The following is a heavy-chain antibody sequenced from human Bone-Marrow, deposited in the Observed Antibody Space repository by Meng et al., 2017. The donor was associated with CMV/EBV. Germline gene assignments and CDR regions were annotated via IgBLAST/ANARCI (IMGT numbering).Heavy chain of an antibody. J-gene: IGHJ6*02. D-gene: IGHD4-23*01. V-gene: IGHV3-23*03. CDR3: TTGVGGGNSYYYYGMDV. CDR1: GFTFSSYA. Sequence: GESLKISCAASGFTFSSYAMSWVRQAPGKGLEWVSVIYSGGITYYADSVKGRFTISRDNSKNTLYLQMNSLRAEDTAVYYCTTGVGGGNSYYYYGMDVWGQGTTVTVSS. CDR2: IYSGGIT.